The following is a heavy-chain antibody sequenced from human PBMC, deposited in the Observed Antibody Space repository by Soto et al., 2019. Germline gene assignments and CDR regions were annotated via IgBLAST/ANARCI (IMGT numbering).Heavy chain of an antibody. Sequence: LGESLKISCQVSGYPFTTYWIAWVRQMPGKGLEYMGIFYPGSSEARYSPSFQGQVTFSADKSRNTAYLQWSSLKASDTAIYYCARHYAPSGEYFNFFEPWGQGTLVTVSS. CDR2: FYPGSSEA. V-gene: IGHV5-51*01. CDR3: ARHYAPSGEYFNFFEP. J-gene: IGHJ5*02. CDR1: GYPFTTYW. D-gene: IGHD1-26*01.